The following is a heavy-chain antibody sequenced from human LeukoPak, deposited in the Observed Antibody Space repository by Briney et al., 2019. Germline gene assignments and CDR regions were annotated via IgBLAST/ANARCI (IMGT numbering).Heavy chain of an antibody. CDR3: ASRDLIVVVPAGHYGMDV. J-gene: IGHJ6*02. V-gene: IGHV1-46*01. D-gene: IGHD2-2*01. Sequence: ASVKVSCKSSGYTFTSYYIHWVRQAPGQGLEWMGIISPSGGGTGYAQNFQGRVTMTRDTSISTAYMELSRLRSDDTAVYYCASRDLIVVVPAGHYGMDVWGQGTTVTVSS. CDR2: ISPSGGGT. CDR1: GYTFTSYY.